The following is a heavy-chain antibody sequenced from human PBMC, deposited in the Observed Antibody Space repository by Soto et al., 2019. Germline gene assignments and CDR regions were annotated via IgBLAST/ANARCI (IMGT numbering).Heavy chain of an antibody. CDR1: GDSVSSNSAA. D-gene: IGHD6-13*01. V-gene: IGHV6-1*01. CDR3: AWSIRAAGTFDF. CDR2: TYYRSEWYN. Sequence: PSQTLSLTCAISGDSVSSNSAAWNWIRQSPSRGLEWLGRTYYRSEWYNDYAVSVKSRITINPDTSKNQFSLQLNSVTPGDTAVYYCAWSIRAAGTFDFWGQGTLVTVSS. J-gene: IGHJ4*02.